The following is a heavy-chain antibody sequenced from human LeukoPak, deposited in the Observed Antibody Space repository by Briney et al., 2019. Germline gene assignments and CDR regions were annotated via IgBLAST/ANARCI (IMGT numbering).Heavy chain of an antibody. D-gene: IGHD3-9*01. CDR3: VKGMTGDYWYFDL. V-gene: IGHV3-64D*09. Sequence: GGSLRLSCSASGFTFSSAAMHWVRQAPGKGLEYVSVVSSNGDSTYYAYSMKGRVTISRDNSKNTLYLQMSSLRAEDTAVYYCVKGMTGDYWYFDLWGRGTLVTVSS. J-gene: IGHJ2*01. CDR2: VSSNGDST. CDR1: GFTFSSAA.